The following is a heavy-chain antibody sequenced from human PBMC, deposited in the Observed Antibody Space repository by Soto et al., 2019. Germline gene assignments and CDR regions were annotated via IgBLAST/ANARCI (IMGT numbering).Heavy chain of an antibody. D-gene: IGHD2-8*01. CDR3: AKYCSSDVCFDY. V-gene: IGHV3-48*02. CDR1: GFTFSSCS. J-gene: IGHJ4*02. Sequence: GSLRLSCASSGFTFSSCSMNWVRQAPGKGLEWVSFISGSGDTKYYADSVKGRFTISRDNAKNSLYLQMSSLRDEDTAVYYCAKYCSSDVCFDYWGQGTLVTVSS. CDR2: ISGSGDTK.